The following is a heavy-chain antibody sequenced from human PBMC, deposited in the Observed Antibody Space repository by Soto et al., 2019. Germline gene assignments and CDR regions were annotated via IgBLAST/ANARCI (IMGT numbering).Heavy chain of an antibody. CDR1: GFTFGLYR. CDR2: LKRNGSEK. J-gene: IGHJ4*02. D-gene: IGHD3-16*01. Sequence: PGGSLRLSCAASGFTFGLYRMSWVRQAPGKGLEWVANLKRNGSEKYYLDSVKGRFTISRDNAKNSFYLHMNNLRAEDTAVYYCATSSPLGGVMIANINFDFWGQGTMVTVSS. V-gene: IGHV3-7*03. CDR3: ATSSPLGGVMIANINFDF.